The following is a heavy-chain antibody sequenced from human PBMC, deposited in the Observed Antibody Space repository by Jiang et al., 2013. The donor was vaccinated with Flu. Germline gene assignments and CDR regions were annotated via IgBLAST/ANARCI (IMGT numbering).Heavy chain of an antibody. Sequence: PTQTLTLTCTFSGFSLSTSGMCVSWIRQPPGKALEWLALIDWDDDKYYSTSLKTRLTISKDTSKNQVVLTMTNMDPVDTATYYCAHRQATRGNWYFDLWGRGTLVTVSS. CDR1: GFSLSTSGMC. J-gene: IGHJ2*01. V-gene: IGHV2-70*12. CDR3: AHRQATRGNWYFDL. D-gene: IGHD5-12*01. CDR2: IDWDDDK.